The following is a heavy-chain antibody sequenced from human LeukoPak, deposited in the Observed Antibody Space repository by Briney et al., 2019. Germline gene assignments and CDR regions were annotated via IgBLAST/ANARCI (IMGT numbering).Heavy chain of an antibody. CDR1: GYVFTRYG. CDR3: ARDRPSGGQNDY. V-gene: IGHV1-18*01. D-gene: IGHD6-6*01. Sequence: GASVKVSCKASGYVFTRYGISWVRQAPGQGLEWMGWISPYNGNTNYAQMLQGRVTMTTDTSTSTAYMELRSLRSDDTAVYYCARDRPSGGQNDYWGQGTLVTVSS. CDR2: ISPYNGNT. J-gene: IGHJ4*02.